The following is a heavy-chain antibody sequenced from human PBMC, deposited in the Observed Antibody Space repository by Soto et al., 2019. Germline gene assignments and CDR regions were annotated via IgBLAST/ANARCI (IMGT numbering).Heavy chain of an antibody. Sequence: GGSLRLSCAASGFTFSSYGMHWVRQAPGKGLEWVAVIWYDGSNKYYADSVKGRFTISRDNSKNTLYLQMNSLRAEDTAVYYCARSQGYSSGWYYFDYWGQGTLVTVSS. CDR2: IWYDGSNK. J-gene: IGHJ4*02. CDR3: ARSQGYSSGWYYFDY. D-gene: IGHD6-19*01. CDR1: GFTFSSYG. V-gene: IGHV3-33*01.